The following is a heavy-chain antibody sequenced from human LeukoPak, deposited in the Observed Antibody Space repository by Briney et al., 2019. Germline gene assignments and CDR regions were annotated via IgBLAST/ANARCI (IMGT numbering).Heavy chain of an antibody. CDR2: IFYSGST. D-gene: IGHD3-10*01. CDR3: ATHRAGDRELIITYNWFDP. Sequence: SETLSLTCTVSGVSISSPIYYWGWIRQPPGKGLEWIGSIFYSGSTYYNPSLKSRVTISVDTSENQFSLKLSSVTAADTAVYYYATHRAGDRELIITYNWFDPWGQGTLVTVSS. V-gene: IGHV4-39*01. CDR1: GVSISSPIYY. J-gene: IGHJ5*02.